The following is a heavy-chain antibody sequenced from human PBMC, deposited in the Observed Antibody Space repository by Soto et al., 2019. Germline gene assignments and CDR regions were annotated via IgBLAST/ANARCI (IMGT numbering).Heavy chain of an antibody. V-gene: IGHV1-18*01. CDR2: ISAYNGNT. J-gene: IGHJ3*02. D-gene: IGHD6-13*01. CDR1: GYTFTGYG. CDR3: ARSLWKQLDPDDAFDI. Sequence: QVQLVQSGAEVKKPGASVKVSCKASGYTFTGYGISWVRQAPGQGLEWMGWISAYNGNTNYAQKLQGRVTMTTDTSTSTAYMELRSLRSDDTAVYYCARSLWKQLDPDDAFDIWGQGTMVTVSS.